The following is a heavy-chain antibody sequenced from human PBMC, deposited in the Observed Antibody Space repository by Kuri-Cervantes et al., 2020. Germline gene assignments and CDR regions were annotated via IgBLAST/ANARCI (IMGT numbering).Heavy chain of an antibody. CDR1: GFTFSSYD. D-gene: IGHD5-18*01. Sequence: GGSLRLSCAASGFTFSSYDMHWVRQATGKGLEWVSAIGTAGDTYYPGSVKGRFTISRDNSKNTLYLQMNSLRAEDTAVYYCARELTAMVTSGAFDIWGQGTMVTVSS. CDR2: IGTAGDT. J-gene: IGHJ3*02. CDR3: ARELTAMVTSGAFDI. V-gene: IGHV3-13*01.